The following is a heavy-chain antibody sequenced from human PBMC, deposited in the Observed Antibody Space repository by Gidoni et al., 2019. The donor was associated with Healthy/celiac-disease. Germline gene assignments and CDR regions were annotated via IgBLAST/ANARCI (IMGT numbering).Heavy chain of an antibody. V-gene: IGHV3-33*01. D-gene: IGHD2-2*01. CDR3: AREGVVVPAAIGSWYYYYGMDV. Sequence: QVQLVESGGGVVQPGRSLSLSWAASGFTFSSYAMHWVRQAPGKGLEWVAVIWDDGSNKYYADSVKGRFTISRDNSKNTLYLQMNSLRAEDTAVYYCAREGVVVPAAIGSWYYYYGMDVWGQGTTVTVSS. CDR1: GFTFSSYA. CDR2: IWDDGSNK. J-gene: IGHJ6*02.